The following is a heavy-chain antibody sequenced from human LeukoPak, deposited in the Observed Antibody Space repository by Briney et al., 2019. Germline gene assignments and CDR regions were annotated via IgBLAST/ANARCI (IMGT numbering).Heavy chain of an antibody. D-gene: IGHD1-1*01. Sequence: PGGSLRLSCAASGFTLSSYDMHWVRQATGKGLEWVSAIGTAGDTYYPGSVKGRFTISRENAKNSLYLQMNSLRAGDTAVYYCARGTGPSWFDPWGQGTLVTVSS. CDR1: GFTLSSYD. CDR3: ARGTGPSWFDP. CDR2: IGTAGDT. V-gene: IGHV3-13*01. J-gene: IGHJ5*02.